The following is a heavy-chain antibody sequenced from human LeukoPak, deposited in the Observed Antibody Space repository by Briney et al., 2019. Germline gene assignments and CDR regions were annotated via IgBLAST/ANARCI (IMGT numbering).Heavy chain of an antibody. CDR2: IKEDGSSK. Sequence: GGSLRLSCAASGFTFSVYWMTGVRQAPGKGLEGVANIKEDGSSKYYVDSVKGRLTISRDNAKNSLYLQMNSLRAEDTAGYYFPRILTGYDAFDSWGPGKLVTASS. CDR3: PRILTGYDAFDS. D-gene: IGHD3-9*01. CDR1: GFTFSVYW. J-gene: IGHJ4*02. V-gene: IGHV3-7*01.